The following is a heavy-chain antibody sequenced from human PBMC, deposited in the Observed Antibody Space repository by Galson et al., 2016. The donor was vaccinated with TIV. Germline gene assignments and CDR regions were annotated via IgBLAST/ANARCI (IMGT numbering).Heavy chain of an antibody. CDR2: IYYSGSA. D-gene: IGHD2-2*01. CDR3: ATYCSSTTCLFDP. V-gene: IGHV4-39*01. CDR1: GGSISSTSYY. Sequence: SETLSLTCTVSGGSISSTSYYWGWIRQPPGKGLEWIGNIYYSGSAYYNPSLKRRVTISVDTSKTQFSLKLSSVTAADTAVYYCATYCSSTTCLFDPWGQGTLVTVSS. J-gene: IGHJ5*02.